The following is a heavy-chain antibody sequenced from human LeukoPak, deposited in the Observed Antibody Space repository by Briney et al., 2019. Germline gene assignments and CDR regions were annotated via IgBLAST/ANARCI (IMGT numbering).Heavy chain of an antibody. D-gene: IGHD1-26*01. CDR3: ARRYSGSYYWSGYYFDY. CDR1: GFTFSSYS. CDR2: ISSSSSYI. V-gene: IGHV3-21*01. J-gene: IGHJ4*02. Sequence: PGGSLRLSCAASGFTFSSYSMNWVRQAPGKGLEWVSSISSSSSYIYYADSVKGRFTISRDNAKNSLYLQMNSLRAEDTAVYYCARRYSGSYYWSGYYFDYWGQGTLVTVSS.